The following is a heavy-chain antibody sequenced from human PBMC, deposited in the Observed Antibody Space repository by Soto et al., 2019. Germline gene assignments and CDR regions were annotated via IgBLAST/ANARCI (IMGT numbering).Heavy chain of an antibody. D-gene: IGHD3-3*01. J-gene: IGHJ6*02. Sequence: GASVKVSCKASGYTFTSYAMHWVLQAPGQRLEWMGWINAVNGNTKYSQKFQGRVTITRDTSASTAYMELSSLRSEDTAVYYCARDARLRFLEWLPMDVWGQGTTVTVSS. V-gene: IGHV1-3*01. CDR3: ARDARLRFLEWLPMDV. CDR1: GYTFTSYA. CDR2: INAVNGNT.